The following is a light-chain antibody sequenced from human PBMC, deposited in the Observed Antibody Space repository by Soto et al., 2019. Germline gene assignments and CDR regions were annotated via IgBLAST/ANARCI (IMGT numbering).Light chain of an antibody. CDR1: QSVSSN. CDR2: GAS. Sequence: EIVMTQSPATLSVSPGERATLSCRASQSVSSNLAWYQQKPGQAPRLLIYGASIRATGIPARFSGSGAGTAFTLTISSPQLEDFAVYYGQEYNPWPPEAFGQGTRLDTK. CDR3: QEYNPWPPEA. J-gene: IGKJ5*01. V-gene: IGKV3D-15*01.